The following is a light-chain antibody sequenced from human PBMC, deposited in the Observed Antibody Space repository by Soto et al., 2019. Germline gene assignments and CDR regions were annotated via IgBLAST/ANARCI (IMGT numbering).Light chain of an antibody. Sequence: EIVLTQSPGTLSLYTGERATLSCRASQSVSSRLAWYQQKRGQAPRLLIYDASTRATGIPARFSGSGSGTDSTLTISSLQPEDFATFYCQQSYSSWTFGQVTKVDIK. V-gene: IGKV3-15*01. CDR2: DAS. J-gene: IGKJ1*01. CDR1: QSVSSR. CDR3: QQSYSSWT.